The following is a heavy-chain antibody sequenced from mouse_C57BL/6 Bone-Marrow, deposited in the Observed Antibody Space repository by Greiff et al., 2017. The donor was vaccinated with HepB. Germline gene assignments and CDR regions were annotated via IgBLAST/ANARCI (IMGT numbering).Heavy chain of an antibody. D-gene: IGHD1-1*01. J-gene: IGHJ4*01. CDR1: GFTFSDYY. CDR2: ISNGGGST. V-gene: IGHV5-12*01. CDR3: ARVTTVVAPYYAMDY. Sequence: EVKVEESGGGLVQPGGSLKLSCAASGFTFSDYYMYWVRQTPEKRLEWVAYISNGGGSTYYPDTVKGRFTISRDNAKNTLYLQMSRLKSEDTAMYYCARVTTVVAPYYAMDYWGQGTSVTVSS.